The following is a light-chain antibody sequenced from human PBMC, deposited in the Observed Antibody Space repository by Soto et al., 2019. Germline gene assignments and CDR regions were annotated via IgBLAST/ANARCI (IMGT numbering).Light chain of an antibody. CDR2: DVT. CDR3: SFFADSYTYF. CDR1: SSDVGRYEY. Sequence: QSALTQPRSVSGSPGQSVTISCTGTSSDVGRYEYVSWYQQHPGKAPKLIIYDVTERPAGVPDRFSGSKSGNTASLTISGLQAEDGGNYSSSFFADSYTYFFGGGPKPPVL. V-gene: IGLV2-11*01. J-gene: IGLJ2*01.